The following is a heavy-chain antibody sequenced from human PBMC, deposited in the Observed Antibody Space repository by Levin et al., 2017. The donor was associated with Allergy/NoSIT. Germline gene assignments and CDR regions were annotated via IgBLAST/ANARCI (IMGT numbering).Heavy chain of an antibody. V-gene: IGHV6-1*01. J-gene: IGHJ6*02. CDR1: GDSVSRNSAA. CDR2: TSHMSKWYY. CDR3: ARGGHSYFAMDV. Sequence: LSQTLSLTCAISGDSVSRNSAAWNWIRQSPSRGLEWLGRTSHMSKWYYEYAVSVKSRLTINADTSKNEFSLQLNSVTPEDTAVYYCARGGHSYFAMDVWGQGTTVTVSS.